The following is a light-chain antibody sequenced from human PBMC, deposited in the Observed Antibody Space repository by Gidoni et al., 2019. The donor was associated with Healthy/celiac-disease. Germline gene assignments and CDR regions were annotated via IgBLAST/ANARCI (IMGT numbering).Light chain of an antibody. V-gene: IGKV4-1*01. CDR3: QQYYGSPPRVA. J-gene: IGKJ3*01. Sequence: DIVMTQSPDSLGVSRGESATLYCKSSQSALYSYNNKNYLSWYQQKPGQPPKLLLYWASPRASVVPDRFSGSGSVSAFTLTISNLQAEYVAVYYCQQYYGSPPRVAFGPGTKVDSK. CDR2: WAS. CDR1: QSALYSYNNKNY.